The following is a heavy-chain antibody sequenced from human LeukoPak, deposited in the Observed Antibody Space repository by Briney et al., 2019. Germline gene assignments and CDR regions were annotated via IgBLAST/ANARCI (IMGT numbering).Heavy chain of an antibody. Sequence: ASVKVSCKASGYTFTGYYMHWVRQAPGQGLEWVGWINPNSGGTNYAQKFQGRVTMTRDTSISTAYMELSRLRSDDTAVYYCARDLAGHYYGSGSSFDYWGQGTLVTVS. CDR3: ARDLAGHYYGSGSSFDY. CDR1: GYTFTGYY. D-gene: IGHD3-10*01. J-gene: IGHJ4*02. CDR2: INPNSGGT. V-gene: IGHV1-2*02.